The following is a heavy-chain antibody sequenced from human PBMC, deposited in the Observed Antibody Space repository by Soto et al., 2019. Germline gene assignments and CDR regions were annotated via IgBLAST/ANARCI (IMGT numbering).Heavy chain of an antibody. D-gene: IGHD7-27*01. J-gene: IGHJ4*02. CDR1: GVTFSIFA. V-gene: IGHV3-23*01. CDR2: ISGSGGST. Sequence: AGSLRLSCAASGVTFSIFAMSWVRQPPGKGLEWVSTISGSGGSTYYADAVKGRFSISRDNSMGTLYLQMKSLRVEDTAIYYCAKEVSLGSTVDLGYWGQGTLVTVSS. CDR3: AKEVSLGSTVDLGY.